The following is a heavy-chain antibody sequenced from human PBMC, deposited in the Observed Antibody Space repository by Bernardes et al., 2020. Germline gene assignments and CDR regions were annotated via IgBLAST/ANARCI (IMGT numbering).Heavy chain of an antibody. J-gene: IGHJ2*01. D-gene: IGHD4-17*01. CDR3: ARGTTVTGDWYFDL. CDR1: GGSFSGYY. V-gene: IGHV4-34*01. CDR2: INHSGST. Sequence: SETLSLTCAVYGGSFSGYYWSWIRQPPGKGLEWIGEINHSGSTNYNPSLKSRVTISVDTSKNQFSLKLSSVTAADTAVYYCARGTTVTGDWYFDLWGRGTLVTVSS.